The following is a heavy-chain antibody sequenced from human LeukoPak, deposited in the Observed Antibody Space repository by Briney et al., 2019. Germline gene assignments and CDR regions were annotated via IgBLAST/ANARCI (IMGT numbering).Heavy chain of an antibody. D-gene: IGHD3-16*01. CDR3: AKYTVFGNYFDY. CDR1: GFTFDDYA. J-gene: IGHJ4*02. Sequence: GGSLRLSSAASGFTFDDYAMHWVRQAPGKGLEWVSLIGGNGGSTYYADSVKGRFTISRDNSKNSLYLQMNSLRTEDTALYYCAKYTVFGNYFDYWGQGTLVTVSS. CDR2: IGGNGGST. V-gene: IGHV3-43*02.